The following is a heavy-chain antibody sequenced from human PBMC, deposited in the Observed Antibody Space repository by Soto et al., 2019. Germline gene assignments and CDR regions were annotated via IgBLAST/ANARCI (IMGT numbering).Heavy chain of an antibody. V-gene: IGHV1-18*04. CDR3: ARDTVTTVTTRPYYYYYYGMDV. D-gene: IGHD4-17*01. CDR2: ISAYNGNT. CDR1: GYTFTSYG. Sequence: GASVKVSCKASGYTFTSYGISWVRQAPGQGLEWMGWISAYNGNTNYAQKPQGRVTMTTDTSTSTAYMELRSLRSDDTAVYYCARDTVTTVTTRPYYYYYYGMDVWGQGTTVTVSS. J-gene: IGHJ6*02.